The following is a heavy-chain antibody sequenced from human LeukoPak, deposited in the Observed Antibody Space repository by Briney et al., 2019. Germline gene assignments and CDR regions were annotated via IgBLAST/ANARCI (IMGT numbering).Heavy chain of an antibody. J-gene: IGHJ4*02. V-gene: IGHV3-53*01. Sequence: GGSLRLSCAASGFTVSSNYMSWVRQAPGKGLEWVSVIYSGGSTYYADSVKGRFTISRDNSKNTLYLQMNSLRAEDTAVYYCARDQGYYYDSSGPWAYWGQGTLVTVSS. CDR1: GFTVSSNY. CDR3: ARDQGYYYDSSGPWAY. CDR2: IYSGGST. D-gene: IGHD3-22*01.